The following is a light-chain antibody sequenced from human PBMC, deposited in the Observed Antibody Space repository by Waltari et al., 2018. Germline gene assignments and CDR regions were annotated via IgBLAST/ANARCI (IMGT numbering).Light chain of an antibody. CDR1: QSISNT. J-gene: IGKJ5*01. V-gene: IGKV3-15*01. CDR3: QQYNKWPIT. CDR2: GAS. Sequence: EIVMTQSPVTLSVSPGESATLSCRASQSISNTLAWYQQKPGQAPRLLIYGASTRATGIPDRFSGSGSGTEFTFTISSMQSEDFAVYYCQQYNKWPITFGQGTRLEIK.